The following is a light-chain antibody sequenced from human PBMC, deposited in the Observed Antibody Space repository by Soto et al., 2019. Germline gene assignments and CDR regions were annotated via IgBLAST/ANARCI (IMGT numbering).Light chain of an antibody. J-gene: IGKJ1*01. V-gene: IGKV2-30*01. CDR3: MQGTHWPRT. Sequence: DVVMTQSPLSLPVTLGQPASISCRSSQSLGYSDGNTYLNWFQQRPGQSPRRLIYKVSNRDSGVPDRFSGSGSGTDFTPKISRMEPEDDGVYYCMQGTHWPRTFGQGTKVEIK. CDR2: KVS. CDR1: QSLGYSDGNTY.